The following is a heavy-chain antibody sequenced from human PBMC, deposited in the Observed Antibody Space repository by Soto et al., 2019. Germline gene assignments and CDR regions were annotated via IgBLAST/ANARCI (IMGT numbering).Heavy chain of an antibody. CDR2: ISAGGSNT. V-gene: IGHV3-23*01. CDR1: GFTFRSYA. J-gene: IGHJ3*02. Sequence: EVQLLESGGGLVQPGGSLRLSCAVSGFTFRSYAMSWVRQAPGKGPEWVSVISAGGSNTYYAESVKGRFTISRDNSKNTLYLQMNSLRDEDTAVYYCVKKGPPRDAFDIWGQGTMVTVST. CDR3: VKKGPPRDAFDI.